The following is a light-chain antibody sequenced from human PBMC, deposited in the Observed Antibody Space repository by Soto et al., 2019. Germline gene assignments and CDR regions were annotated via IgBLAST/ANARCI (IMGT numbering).Light chain of an antibody. J-gene: IGKJ1*01. CDR1: QIVSSY. V-gene: IGKV3-20*01. CDR3: QQYGSSPWT. CDR2: GAS. Sequence: EIVFSQSPAALSLSPGERATLSCRASQIVSSYLAWYQQKPGQAPRLLIYGASSRATGIPDRFSGSGSGTDFTLTISRLEPEDFAVYYCQQYGSSPWTFGQGTKVAIK.